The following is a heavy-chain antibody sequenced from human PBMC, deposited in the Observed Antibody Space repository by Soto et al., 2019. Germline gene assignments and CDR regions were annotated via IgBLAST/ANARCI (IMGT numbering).Heavy chain of an antibody. J-gene: IGHJ3*02. CDR1: GYTFTSYG. D-gene: IGHD2-15*01. V-gene: IGHV1-18*01. CDR3: ARDIXVVGISGDAFDI. CDR2: ISAYNGNT. Sequence: ASVKVSCKASGYTFTSYGISWVRQAPGQGLEWMGWISAYNGNTNYAQKLQGRVTMTTDTSTSTAYMELRSLRSDDTAVYYCARDIXVVGISGDAFDIWGQGTMVTVS.